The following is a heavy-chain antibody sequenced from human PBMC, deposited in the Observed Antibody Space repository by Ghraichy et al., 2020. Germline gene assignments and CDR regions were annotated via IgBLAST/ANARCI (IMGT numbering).Heavy chain of an antibody. D-gene: IGHD2-2*02. CDR2: IWYDGSNK. J-gene: IGHJ4*02. CDR3: ARDGRTYQYQLLYFISAVDY. CDR1: GFTFSSYG. V-gene: IGHV3-33*01. Sequence: GGSLRLSCAASGFTFSSYGMHWVRQAPGKGLEWVAVIWYDGSNKYYADSVKGRFTISRDNSKNTLYLQMNSLRAEDTAVYYCARDGRTYQYQLLYFISAVDYWGQGTLVTVSS.